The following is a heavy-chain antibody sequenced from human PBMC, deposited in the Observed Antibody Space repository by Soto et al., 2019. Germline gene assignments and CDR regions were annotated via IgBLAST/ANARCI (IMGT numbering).Heavy chain of an antibody. CDR3: ARVQYSSSPGASYYYYYYGMDV. Sequence: GWSLRLSCAASGFTFSSYAMHWVRQAPGKGLEWVAVISYDGSNKYYADSVKGRFTISRDNSKNTLYLQMNSLRAEDTAVYYCARVQYSSSPGASYYYYYYGMDVWGQGTTVTVS. D-gene: IGHD6-13*01. J-gene: IGHJ6*02. V-gene: IGHV3-30-3*01. CDR1: GFTFSSYA. CDR2: ISYDGSNK.